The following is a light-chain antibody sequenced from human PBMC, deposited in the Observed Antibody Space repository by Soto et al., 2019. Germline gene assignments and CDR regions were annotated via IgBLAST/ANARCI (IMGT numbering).Light chain of an antibody. Sequence: IRMTQSPSSFSASTGDRVTITCRASQGISSYLAWYQQKPGKAPKLLIYDASSLESGVPSRFSGSGSGTEFTLTISSLQPDDFATYYCQQYNSYPWTFGQGTKV. CDR3: QQYNSYPWT. V-gene: IGKV1-8*01. CDR1: QGISSY. J-gene: IGKJ1*01. CDR2: DAS.